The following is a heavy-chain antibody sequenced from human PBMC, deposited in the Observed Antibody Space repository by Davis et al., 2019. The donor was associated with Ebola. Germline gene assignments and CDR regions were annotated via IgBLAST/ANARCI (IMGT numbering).Heavy chain of an antibody. Sequence: PGGSLRLSCAASGFTFSNYDMHWVRQATGKGLEWVSAIGTAGDTYYPGSVKGRFTISRENAKNSLYLQMDSLRAEDTAVYYCARDGAPPYSYGYYYYYGMDVWGQGTTVTVPS. CDR3: ARDGAPPYSYGYYYYYGMDV. D-gene: IGHD5-18*01. CDR2: IGTAGDT. V-gene: IGHV3-13*01. CDR1: GFTFSNYD. J-gene: IGHJ6*02.